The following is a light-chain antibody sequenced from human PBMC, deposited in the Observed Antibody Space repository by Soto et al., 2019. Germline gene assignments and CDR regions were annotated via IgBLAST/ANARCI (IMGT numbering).Light chain of an antibody. J-gene: IGLJ2*01. CDR3: AAWDDSLNGVV. CDR1: SSNIGSNT. Sequence: QPVLTQPPSASGTPGQRVTISCSGSSSNIGSNTVNWYQQLPGTAPKLLINSNNQRPSGVPDRFSGSKSGTSASLAISGLQSEDEAEYYCAAWDDSLNGVVFGGGTQLTVL. CDR2: SNN. V-gene: IGLV1-44*01.